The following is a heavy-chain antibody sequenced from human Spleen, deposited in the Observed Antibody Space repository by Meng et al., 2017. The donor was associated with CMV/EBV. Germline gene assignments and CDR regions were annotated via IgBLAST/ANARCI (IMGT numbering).Heavy chain of an antibody. CDR1: GFTFSSFR. D-gene: IGHD2-2*01. J-gene: IGHJ6*02. Sequence: GESLKISCAASGFTFSSFRMNRVRQAPGKGLEWVSSISSSSSYIYYADSVKGRFTISRDNAKNSLYLQMNSLRAEDTAVYYCARDRLLGRIVVVPAAIDYYYGMDVWGQGTTVTVSS. CDR2: ISSSSSYI. V-gene: IGHV3-21*01. CDR3: ARDRLLGRIVVVPAAIDYYYGMDV.